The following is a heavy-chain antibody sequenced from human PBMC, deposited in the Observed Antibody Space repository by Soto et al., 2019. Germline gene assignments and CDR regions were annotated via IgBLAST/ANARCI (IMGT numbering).Heavy chain of an antibody. D-gene: IGHD1-26*01. Sequence: EVQLVETGGGLIQPGGSLRLSCAASGFTVSSNYMSWVRQAPGKGLECVSVMYSGGSTYYADSVKGRFTIPRDNSKNTLYLQMNSLRAEDTAVYYCAREGGGSYYAFDIWGQGTMVTVSS. J-gene: IGHJ3*02. V-gene: IGHV3-53*02. CDR1: GFTVSSNY. CDR3: AREGGGSYYAFDI. CDR2: MYSGGST.